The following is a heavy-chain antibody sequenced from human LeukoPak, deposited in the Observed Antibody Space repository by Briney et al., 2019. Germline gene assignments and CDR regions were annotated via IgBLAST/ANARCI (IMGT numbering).Heavy chain of an antibody. CDR2: FDPEDGET. Sequence: GASVKVSCKVSGYTLTELSMHWVRQAPGKGLEWMGGFDPEDGETIYAQKFQGRVTVTEDTSTDTAYMELSSLRFEDTAVYYCATWGLRYFDWLSNWGQGTLVTVSS. J-gene: IGHJ4*02. D-gene: IGHD3-9*01. CDR3: ATWGLRYFDWLSN. CDR1: GYTLTELS. V-gene: IGHV1-24*01.